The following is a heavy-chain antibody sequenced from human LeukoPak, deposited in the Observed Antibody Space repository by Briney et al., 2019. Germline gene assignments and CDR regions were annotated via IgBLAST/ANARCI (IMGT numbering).Heavy chain of an antibody. CDR3: ASAVTPGKFDY. Sequence: SETLSLTCTVSGYSISSGYYWGWIRQPPGKGLERIGSFYHSGSTYYNPSLKSRVTISVDTSKNQFSLKLSSVTAADTAVYYCASAVTPGKFDYWGQGTLVTVSS. CDR1: GYSISSGYY. J-gene: IGHJ4*02. D-gene: IGHD4-17*01. CDR2: FYHSGST. V-gene: IGHV4-38-2*02.